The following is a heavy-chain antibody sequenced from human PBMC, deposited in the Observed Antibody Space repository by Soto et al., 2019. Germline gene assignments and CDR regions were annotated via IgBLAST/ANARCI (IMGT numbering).Heavy chain of an antibody. CDR2: ISAYNGNT. D-gene: IGHD3-3*01. J-gene: IGHJ4*02. CDR1: GYTFTSYG. V-gene: IGHV1-18*01. CDR3: ARTLNEWLLGLD. Sequence: VKLVQSGAEVKKPGASVQVSCKASGYTFTSYGISWVRKAPGQGLEWMGWISAYNGNTNYAQKFQGRVTMTTDTSTSTAYMERRSLRSDDTAVYYCARTLNEWLLGLDWGQGTLVTVSS.